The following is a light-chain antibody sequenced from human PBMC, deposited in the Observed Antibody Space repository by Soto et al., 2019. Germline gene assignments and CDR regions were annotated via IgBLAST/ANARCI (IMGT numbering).Light chain of an antibody. V-gene: IGKV1-27*01. CDR2: AAS. CDR3: QRYNASPRT. CDR1: QGISKY. J-gene: IGKJ1*01. Sequence: DVQMTLTDSSLSAXVGDXVTIXXRASQGISKYLAWYQQKPGKVPKPLIYAASTWQSGVPARFRGSGAGTECTRTISSLQPEEVAPYYWQRYNASPRTCGQGTNGDIK.